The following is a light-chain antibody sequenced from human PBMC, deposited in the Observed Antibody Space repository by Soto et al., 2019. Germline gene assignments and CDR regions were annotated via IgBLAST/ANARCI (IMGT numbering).Light chain of an antibody. CDR1: QSVRSN. J-gene: IGKJ2*01. Sequence: EIVMTQSPSTLSVSPGERATLSYRASQSVRSNLAWYQQKPVQAPRLLIYGASTRATGIPATFSGSGSGTEFTVTISSMQTEDFAVYYCQQYNYWHPRYTFGQGTKLEIK. CDR3: QQYNYWHPRYT. V-gene: IGKV3-15*01. CDR2: GAS.